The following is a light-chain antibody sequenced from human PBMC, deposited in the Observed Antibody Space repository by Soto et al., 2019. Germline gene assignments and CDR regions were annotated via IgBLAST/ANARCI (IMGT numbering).Light chain of an antibody. J-gene: IGKJ2*01. CDR2: GAS. Sequence: IVMTQSPATLSVSLGERATLSCRASQSVSSSLAWYQQKPGQAPRLLIYGASTRATGIPARFSGSGSGTEFTLTISSLQSEDFTVYYCQQYYNWPRTFGQGTKLDIK. CDR1: QSVSSS. V-gene: IGKV3-15*01. CDR3: QQYYNWPRT.